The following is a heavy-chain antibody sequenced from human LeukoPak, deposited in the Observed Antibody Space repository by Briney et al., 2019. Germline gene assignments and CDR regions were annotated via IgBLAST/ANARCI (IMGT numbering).Heavy chain of an antibody. Sequence: SGGSLRLSCAASGFTLSGDYMSWIRQAPGKGLEWVSYISSVGSSTVYADSVKGRFTISRDNSKNTLYLEMNSLRAEDTAVYYCAKPNYYDSSGYLFEHWGQGTLVTVSS. V-gene: IGHV3-11*01. J-gene: IGHJ4*02. CDR3: AKPNYYDSSGYLFEH. CDR1: GFTLSGDY. D-gene: IGHD3-22*01. CDR2: ISSVGSST.